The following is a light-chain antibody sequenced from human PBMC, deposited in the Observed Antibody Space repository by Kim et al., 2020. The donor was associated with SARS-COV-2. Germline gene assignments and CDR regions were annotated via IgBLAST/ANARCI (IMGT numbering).Light chain of an antibody. V-gene: IGLV2-8*01. CDR2: EVS. Sequence: QSALTQPPSASGSPGQSVTISCTGTSGDVGGYNYVSWYQQHPGKAPKLMISEVSKRPSGVPTRFSGSKSGNTASLTVSGLQAEDEADYYCSSYAGGVNYVFGTGTKVTVL. J-gene: IGLJ1*01. CDR1: SGDVGGYNY. CDR3: SSYAGGVNYV.